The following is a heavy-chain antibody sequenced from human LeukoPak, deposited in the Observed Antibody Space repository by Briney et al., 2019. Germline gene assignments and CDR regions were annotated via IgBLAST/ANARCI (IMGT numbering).Heavy chain of an antibody. CDR1: GLTFSSYS. J-gene: IGHJ4*02. D-gene: IGHD6-13*01. CDR3: ARSPSVAAAGISDY. Sequence: PGGSLRLSCAASGLTFSSYSMNWVRQAPGKGREWVSSISRSKDYIFYADSVKGRFTISRDNAKNSLYLQMYSLRAEDTAVYYCARSPSVAAAGISDYWGQGTLVTVSS. CDR2: ISRSKDYI. V-gene: IGHV3-21*01.